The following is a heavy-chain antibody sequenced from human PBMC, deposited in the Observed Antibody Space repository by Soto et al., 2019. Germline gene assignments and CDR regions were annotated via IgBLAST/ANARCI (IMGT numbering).Heavy chain of an antibody. CDR3: AKGSRSGRPYYFDY. CDR1: GFMFSNYA. J-gene: IGHJ4*02. D-gene: IGHD2-15*01. V-gene: IGHV3-23*01. CDR2: ITGSGDDT. Sequence: EVQLLESGGGLVQPGGSLRLSCAASGFMFSNYAMSWVRQAPGKGLEWFSGITGSGDDTYHADSVKGRFTISRXXSKXXXXXXXXXXXAEDTALYYCAKGSRSGRPYYFDYWGQGTLVTVSS.